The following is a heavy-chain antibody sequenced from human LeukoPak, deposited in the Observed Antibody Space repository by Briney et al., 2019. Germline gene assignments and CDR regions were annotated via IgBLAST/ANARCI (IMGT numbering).Heavy chain of an antibody. J-gene: IGHJ5*02. CDR1: GGSISGGGYY. CDR3: ARAVEPALGFDP. Sequence: SETLSLTCTVSGGSISGGGYYWSWIRQHPGKGLEWLGYIYYTGSTYYSPSLKSRVTISLDTSNNQFSLKLNSVTAADTAVYYCARAVEPALGFDPWGQGTLVTVSS. CDR2: IYYTGST. V-gene: IGHV4-31*03. D-gene: IGHD2-2*01.